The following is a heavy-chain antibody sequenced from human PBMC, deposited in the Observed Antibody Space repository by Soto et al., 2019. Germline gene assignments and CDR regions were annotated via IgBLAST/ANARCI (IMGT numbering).Heavy chain of an antibody. Sequence: GGSLRLSCAASGFTSSSYGIHWVRQAPGKGLEWVEVISYDGSNKYYADSVKGRFTISRDNSKNTLYLQMNSLRAEDTAVYYCAKARQWFMRWLLDTDPFDYWGQGTLVTVSS. CDR2: ISYDGSNK. CDR3: AKARQWFMRWLLDTDPFDY. J-gene: IGHJ4*02. V-gene: IGHV3-30*18. D-gene: IGHD2-8*01. CDR1: GFTSSSYG.